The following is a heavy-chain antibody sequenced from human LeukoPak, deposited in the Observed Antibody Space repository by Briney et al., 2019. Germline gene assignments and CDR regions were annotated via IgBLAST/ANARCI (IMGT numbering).Heavy chain of an antibody. J-gene: IGHJ4*02. CDR3: ARASSGWFFDY. V-gene: IGHV1-46*01. CDR1: GGTFSSYA. D-gene: IGHD6-19*01. Sequence: ASVKVSCKASGGTFSSYAISWVRQAPGQGLEWMGIINPSGGSTSYAQKFQGRVTMTRDTSTSTVYMELSSLRSEDTAVYYCARASSGWFFDYWGQGTLVTVSS. CDR2: INPSGGST.